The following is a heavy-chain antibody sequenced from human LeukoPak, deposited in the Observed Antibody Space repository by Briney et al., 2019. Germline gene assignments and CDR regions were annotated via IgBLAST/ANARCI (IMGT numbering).Heavy chain of an antibody. CDR1: GFTFSNYA. J-gene: IGHJ4*02. Sequence: GGSLRLSCAASGFTFSNYAMSWVRQAPGKGLEWVSAISANGGGTYYADSVKGRFTISRDNSKNTLYLQMNSLRAEDTAVYYCAKGSSPFDYWGQGTLVTASS. CDR2: ISANGGGT. D-gene: IGHD6-13*01. CDR3: AKGSSPFDY. V-gene: IGHV3-23*01.